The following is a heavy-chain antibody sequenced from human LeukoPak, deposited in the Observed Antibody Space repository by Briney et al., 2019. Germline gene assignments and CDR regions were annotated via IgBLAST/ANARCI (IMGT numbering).Heavy chain of an antibody. CDR3: AKDRAARGRGNYFYMDV. CDR2: ITWDGGST. V-gene: IGHV3-43D*03. Sequence: GGSLRLSCVASGFTFDDYAMHWVRQASGKGLEWVSHITWDGGSTHYADSVEGRFTISRDNRENSLYLQMNSLRPEDTALYYCAKDRAARGRGNYFYMDVWGKGTTVTVSS. J-gene: IGHJ6*03. D-gene: IGHD2/OR15-2a*01. CDR1: GFTFDDYA.